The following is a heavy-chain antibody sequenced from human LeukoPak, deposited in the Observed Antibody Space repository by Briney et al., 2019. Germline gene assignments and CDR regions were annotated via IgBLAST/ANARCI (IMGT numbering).Heavy chain of an antibody. CDR3: ARVIPNGDPFDF. D-gene: IGHD4-17*01. J-gene: IGHJ4*02. V-gene: IGHV1-3*03. Sequence: EASVKVSCKASGYTFTNYAMHWVRQAPGQRLEWMGWINTGNGNTKYSQEFQGRVTISRDTSINTAYMELSSLRPGDTAVYYCARVIPNGDPFDFWGQGTLVTVPS. CDR2: INTGNGNT. CDR1: GYTFTNYA.